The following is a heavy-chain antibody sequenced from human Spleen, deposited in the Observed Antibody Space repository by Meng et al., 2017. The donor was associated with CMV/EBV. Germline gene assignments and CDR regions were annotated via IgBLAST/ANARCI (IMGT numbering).Heavy chain of an antibody. J-gene: IGHJ4*02. CDR3: ARAAGGSYRVDY. V-gene: IGHV1-2*02. CDR1: GYTFTGYY. CDR2: INPNSGGT. D-gene: IGHD1-26*01. Sequence: ASVKVSCKASGYTFTGYYMHWVRQAPGQGLEWMGWINPNSGGTNYAQKFQGRVTMTRDTSISTAYMELSRLRSDDTAVYYCARAAGGSYRVDYWGQGTLVTVSS.